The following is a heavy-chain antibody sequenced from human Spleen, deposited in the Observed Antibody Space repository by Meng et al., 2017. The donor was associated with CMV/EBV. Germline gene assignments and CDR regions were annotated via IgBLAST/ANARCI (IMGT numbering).Heavy chain of an antibody. V-gene: IGHV3-30*02. CDR1: GFIFSRYG. J-gene: IGHJ3*02. CDR3: AKEGVGAIRDDAFDI. D-gene: IGHD1-26*01. Sequence: GESLKSSWAASGFIFSRYGMHWVRQAPGKGLERVAFIQYDGSNKDYVDSVKGRFTISRDNYKNTLYLQMNSLRAEDTAVYYCAKEGVGAIRDDAFDIWGQGTMVTVSS. CDR2: IQYDGSNK.